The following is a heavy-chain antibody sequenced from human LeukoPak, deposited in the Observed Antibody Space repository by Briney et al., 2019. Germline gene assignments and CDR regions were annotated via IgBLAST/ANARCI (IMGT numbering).Heavy chain of an antibody. D-gene: IGHD6-13*01. CDR1: GGSISRSSYY. V-gene: IGHV4-39*01. CDR3: ARAYSSSWYYFDY. J-gene: IGHJ4*02. Sequence: SETLSLTCTVSGGSISRSSYYWGWIRQPPGTGLEWIGSIYYSGSTYYNPSLKSRVTISVDTSKNQFSLKLSSVTAADTAVYYCARAYSSSWYYFDYWGQGTLVTVSS. CDR2: IYYSGST.